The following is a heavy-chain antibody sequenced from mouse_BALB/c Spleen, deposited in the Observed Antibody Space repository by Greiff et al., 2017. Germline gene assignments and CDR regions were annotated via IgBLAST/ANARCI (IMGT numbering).Heavy chain of an antibody. CDR2: ISSGGGST. V-gene: IGHV5-12-1*01. Sequence: VVESGGGLVKPGGSLKLSCAASGFAFSSYDMSWVRQTPEKRLEWVAYISSGGGSTYYPDTVKGRFTISRDNAKNTLYLQMSSLKSEDTAMYYCARHGYYDAMDYWGQGTSVTVSS. J-gene: IGHJ4*01. CDR1: GFAFSSYD. D-gene: IGHD2-2*01. CDR3: ARHGYYDAMDY.